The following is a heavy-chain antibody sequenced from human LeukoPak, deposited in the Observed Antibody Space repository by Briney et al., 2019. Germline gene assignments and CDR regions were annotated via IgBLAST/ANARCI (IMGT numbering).Heavy chain of an antibody. V-gene: IGHV3-7*01. CDR1: GFTFSNFW. CDR2: IKQDGSER. CDR3: ARDRYSGTYLGASDI. J-gene: IGHJ3*02. D-gene: IGHD1-26*01. Sequence: GGSLRLSCAASGFTFSNFWMSWVRQAPGKGLEWVANIKQDGSERYFVDSVKGRFTISRDNAKNSLYLQMSSPRAEDTAVYYCARDRYSGTYLGASDIWGQGTMVTVSS.